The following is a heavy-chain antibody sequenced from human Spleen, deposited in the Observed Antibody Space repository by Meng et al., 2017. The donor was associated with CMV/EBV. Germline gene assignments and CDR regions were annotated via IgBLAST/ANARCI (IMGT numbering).Heavy chain of an antibody. Sequence: GESLKISCAGSGFTFSSYEMNWVRQAPGKGLEWVAYVSSSGNTRYYADSVKGRFTSSRDNAKNSLYLQMNSLRAEDTAVYYCARDHIVVVPAAPMDVWGQGTTVTVSS. CDR3: ARDHIVVVPAAPMDV. V-gene: IGHV3-48*03. J-gene: IGHJ6*02. CDR1: GFTFSSYE. CDR2: VSSSGNTR. D-gene: IGHD2-2*01.